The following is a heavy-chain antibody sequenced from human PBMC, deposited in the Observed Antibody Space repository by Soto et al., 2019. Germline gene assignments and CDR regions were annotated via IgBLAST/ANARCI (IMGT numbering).Heavy chain of an antibody. CDR2: INHSGST. J-gene: IGHJ5*02. CDR3: AREIGGYSYGPLLDP. Sequence: QVQLQQWGAGLLKPSETLSLTCAVYGGSFSGYYWSWIRQPPGKGLEWIGEINHSGSTNYNPSLKSRVTISVDTSKNQFSLKLSSVTAADTAVYYCAREIGGYSYGPLLDPWGQGTLVTVSS. V-gene: IGHV4-34*01. D-gene: IGHD5-18*01. CDR1: GGSFSGYY.